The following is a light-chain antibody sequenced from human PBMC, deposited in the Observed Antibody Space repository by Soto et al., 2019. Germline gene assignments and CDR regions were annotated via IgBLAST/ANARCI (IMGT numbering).Light chain of an antibody. Sequence: QSVLTQPPSASGSPGQSVTISCTGTSSDVGGYNYVSWYQQHPGKAPKLMIYEVSKRPSGVPDRFSGSKSGNTASLNVSGLQAEDEADYYCSSYAGSNNPVVFGGGTKLTVL. CDR3: SSYAGSNNPVV. J-gene: IGLJ2*01. CDR2: EVS. V-gene: IGLV2-8*01. CDR1: SSDVGGYNY.